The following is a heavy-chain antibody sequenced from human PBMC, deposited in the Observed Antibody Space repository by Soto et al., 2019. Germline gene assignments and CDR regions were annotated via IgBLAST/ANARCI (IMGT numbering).Heavy chain of an antibody. CDR1: GGTFSSHA. CDR3: ARDVPLNYYDGTFSYYAMDV. Sequence: SVKVSCKASGGTFSSHAISWVRQAPGQGLEWMGGIIPFFKATNYAQKFQGRVTITADDSTSTAYMDLYSLRSEDAAVYYCARDVPLNYYDGTFSYYAMDVWGQGTTVTVSS. V-gene: IGHV1-69*13. D-gene: IGHD3-16*01. J-gene: IGHJ6*02. CDR2: IIPFFKAT.